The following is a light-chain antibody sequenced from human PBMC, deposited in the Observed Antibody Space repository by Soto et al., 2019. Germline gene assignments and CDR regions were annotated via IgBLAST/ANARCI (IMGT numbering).Light chain of an antibody. CDR1: SSDVGGYNY. CDR2: DVS. V-gene: IGLV2-14*03. J-gene: IGLJ1*01. CDR3: SSYTSSSSNV. Sequence: QSVLTLPASVTGSPGQSITISCTGTSSDVGGYNYVSWYQQHPGKAPQLMIYDVSKRPSGVSNRFSGSKSGNAASLTISGLQAEDAADYYCSSYTSSSSNVFGTGTKVTVL.